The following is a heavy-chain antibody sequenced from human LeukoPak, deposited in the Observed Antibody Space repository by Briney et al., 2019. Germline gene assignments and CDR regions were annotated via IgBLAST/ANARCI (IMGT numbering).Heavy chain of an antibody. Sequence: GGSLRLSCAASGFTFNNYAMHWVRQAPGKGLEWVAVISYDGSNKYYADSVKGRFTISRDNSKNTLYLQMNSLRPEDMAVYYCARDPSSGYYYYFDYWGQGTLVTVSS. CDR3: ARDPSSGYYYYFDY. CDR1: GFTFNNYA. D-gene: IGHD3-22*01. V-gene: IGHV3-30-3*01. CDR2: ISYDGSNK. J-gene: IGHJ4*02.